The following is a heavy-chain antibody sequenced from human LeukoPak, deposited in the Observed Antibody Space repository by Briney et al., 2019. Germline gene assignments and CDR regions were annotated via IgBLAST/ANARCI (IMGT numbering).Heavy chain of an antibody. CDR1: GGSISSSSYY. CDR3: ARSQWFGPFPYHFDY. D-gene: IGHD3-10*01. Sequence: SETLSLTCTVSGGSISSSSYYWGWIRQPPGKGLEWIGSIYYSGSTYYNPSLKSRVTISVDTSKNQFSLKLSSVTAADTAVYYSARSQWFGPFPYHFDYWGQGTLVTVSS. CDR2: IYYSGST. J-gene: IGHJ4*02. V-gene: IGHV4-39*01.